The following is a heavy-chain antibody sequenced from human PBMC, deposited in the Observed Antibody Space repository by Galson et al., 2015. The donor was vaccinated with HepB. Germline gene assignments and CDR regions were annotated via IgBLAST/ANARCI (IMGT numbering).Heavy chain of an antibody. D-gene: IGHD2-2*01. CDR2: IYYSGST. CDR1: GGSISSGGYY. CDR3: ARGYCSSTSCYPGDY. Sequence: TLSLTCTVSGGSISSGGYYWSWIRQHPGKGLEWIGYIYYSGSTYYNPSLKSRVTISVDTSKNQFSLKLSSVTAADTAVYYCARGYCSSTSCYPGDYWGQGTLVTVSS. V-gene: IGHV4-31*03. J-gene: IGHJ4*02.